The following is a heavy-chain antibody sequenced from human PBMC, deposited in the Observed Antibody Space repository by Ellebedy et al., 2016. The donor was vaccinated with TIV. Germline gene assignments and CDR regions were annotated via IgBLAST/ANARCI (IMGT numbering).Heavy chain of an antibody. V-gene: IGHV3-7*01. CDR2: IYQDGSQK. CDR1: GFTFHSYG. J-gene: IGHJ5*01. Sequence: GESLKISCAASGFTFHSYGMHWVRQAPGKGLEWVANIYQDGSQKYYVDSVQGRFTISSDNAKNSLYLQMNSLKVEDTAVYYCARRGSYGDYAVQINNWFDSWGQGTLVTVYS. D-gene: IGHD4-17*01. CDR3: ARRGSYGDYAVQINNWFDS.